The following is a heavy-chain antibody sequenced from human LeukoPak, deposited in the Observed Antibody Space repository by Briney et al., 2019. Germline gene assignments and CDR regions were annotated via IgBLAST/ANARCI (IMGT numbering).Heavy chain of an antibody. CDR1: GFTFSDYY. J-gene: IGHJ4*02. CDR3: AREGYAEYYYDSSGYYYPPGY. CDR2: ISSSGSTI. V-gene: IGHV3-11*01. D-gene: IGHD3-22*01. Sequence: GGSLRLSCAASGFTFSDYYMSWLRQAPGKGLEWVSYISSSGSTIYYADSVKGRFTISRDNAKNSLYLQMDSLRAEDTAVYYCAREGYAEYYYDSSGYYYPPGYWGQGTLVTVSS.